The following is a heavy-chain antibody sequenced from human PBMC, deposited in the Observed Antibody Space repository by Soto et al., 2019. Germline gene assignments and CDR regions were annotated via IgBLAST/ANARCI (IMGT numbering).Heavy chain of an antibody. CDR1: GGCISSSSYY. V-gene: IGHV4-39*06. CDR3: ARVPAR. Sequence: SETRCLTWTVSGGCISSSSYYWGWISQRPGKGLEWIGSIYYPGSTYYNPSLKSRVTISVATSKNPFPLKLSSVAAADPAVYYCARVPARWGQGPLV. CDR2: IYYPGST. D-gene: IGHD2-2*01. J-gene: IGHJ4*02.